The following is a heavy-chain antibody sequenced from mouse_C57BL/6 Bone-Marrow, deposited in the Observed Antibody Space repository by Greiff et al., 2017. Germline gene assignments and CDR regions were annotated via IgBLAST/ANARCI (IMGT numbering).Heavy chain of an antibody. V-gene: IGHV7-1*01. CDR3: ARDAESFDY. J-gene: IGHJ2*01. CDR2: SRNKANDYTT. CDR1: GFTFSDFY. D-gene: IGHD1-3*01. Sequence: EVQLVESGGGLVQSGRSLRLSCATSGFTFSDFYMEWVRQAPGKGLEWIAASRNKANDYTTEYSASVKGRFIVSRDTSQSILYLQMNALRAEDTAIYYCARDAESFDYWGQGTTLTVSS.